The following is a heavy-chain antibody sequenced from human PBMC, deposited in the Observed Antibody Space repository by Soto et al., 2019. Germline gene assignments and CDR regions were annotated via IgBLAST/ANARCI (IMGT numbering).Heavy chain of an antibody. CDR3: ARVSFPGYSSSWFDY. D-gene: IGHD6-13*01. Sequence: GGSLRLSCAASGFTFSDYYMSWIRQAPGKGLEWVSYISSSSYTNYADSVKGRFTISRDNAKNSLYLQMNSLRAEDTAVYYCARVSFPGYSSSWFDYWGQGTLVTVSS. J-gene: IGHJ4*02. CDR1: GFTFSDYY. CDR2: ISSSSYT. V-gene: IGHV3-11*06.